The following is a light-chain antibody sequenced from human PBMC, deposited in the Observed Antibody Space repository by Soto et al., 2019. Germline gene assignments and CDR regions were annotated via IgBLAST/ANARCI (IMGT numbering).Light chain of an antibody. CDR1: SSDVGGYNF. CDR3: NTRTTGTTMI. Sequence: QSALTQPASVSGSPGQSITISCTGTSSDVGGYNFVSWYQQHPGKAPKLMIYDVNIRPSGVSNRFSGSKSGNTASLTISGLLGEGVTDSYGNTRTTGTTMIFGRGTQLTVL. V-gene: IGLV2-14*03. CDR2: DVN. J-gene: IGLJ2*01.